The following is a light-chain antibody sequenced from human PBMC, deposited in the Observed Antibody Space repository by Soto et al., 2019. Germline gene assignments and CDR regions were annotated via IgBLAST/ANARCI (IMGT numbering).Light chain of an antibody. CDR1: QSISSD. CDR3: QQRSNQWT. CDR2: GAS. Sequence: EIVMTQSPATLSVSPGERATLSCRASQSISSDLAWYQQKPGQAPRLLIYGASNRATGIPARFSGSGSGTDFTLTISSLEPEDFAVYYCQQRSNQWTFGQGTKVDIK. J-gene: IGKJ1*01. V-gene: IGKV3-11*01.